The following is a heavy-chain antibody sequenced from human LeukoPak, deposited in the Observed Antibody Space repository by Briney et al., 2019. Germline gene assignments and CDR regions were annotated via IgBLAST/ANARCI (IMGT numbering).Heavy chain of an antibody. D-gene: IGHD6-25*01. CDR3: AKVAGATSNKYCFDY. CDR2: ISGGGGSS. V-gene: IGHV3-23*01. Sequence: GGSLRLSCAASGFTFSSYAMSWVRQAPGKGLEWVSAISGGGGSSYYADSVKGRFTISRDNSKITLSLQMNSLRAEGTAVYYCAKVAGATSNKYCFDYWGQGTLVTVSS. CDR1: GFTFSSYA. J-gene: IGHJ4*02.